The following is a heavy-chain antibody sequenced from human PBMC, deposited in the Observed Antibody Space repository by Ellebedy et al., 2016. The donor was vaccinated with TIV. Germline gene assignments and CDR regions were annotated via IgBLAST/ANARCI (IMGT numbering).Heavy chain of an antibody. CDR3: AREALMLDAFEI. V-gene: IGHV1-18*01. CDR2: ISAYNGNT. Sequence: ASVKVSCKASGYTFTSYGISWVRQAPGKGLEWMGWISAYNGNTNYAQKLQGRVTMTRDTSTSTVYMELSSLRSEDTAVYYCAREALMLDAFEIWGQGTMVTVSS. D-gene: IGHD2-8*01. J-gene: IGHJ3*02. CDR1: GYTFTSYG.